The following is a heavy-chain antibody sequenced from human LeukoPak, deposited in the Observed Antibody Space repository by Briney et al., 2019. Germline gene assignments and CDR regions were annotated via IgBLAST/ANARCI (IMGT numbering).Heavy chain of an antibody. V-gene: IGHV3-53*01. CDR3: AKSYCSSTSCYYNV. Sequence: PGGSLRLSCAASGFTVSSNYMSWVRQAPGKGLEWVSVVYSGGSTYYADSVKGRFTISRDNSKNTLYLQMNSLRAEDTAVYYCAKSYCSSTSCYYNVWGQGTLVTVSS. CDR1: GFTVSSNY. D-gene: IGHD2-2*01. CDR2: VYSGGST. J-gene: IGHJ4*02.